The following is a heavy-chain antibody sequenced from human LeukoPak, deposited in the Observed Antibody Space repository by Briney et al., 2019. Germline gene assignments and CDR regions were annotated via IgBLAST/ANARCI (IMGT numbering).Heavy chain of an antibody. Sequence: PSETLSLTCAVYGGSFSGYYWSWIRQPPGKGLEWIGEINHSGSTNYNPSLKSRVTISVDTSKNQFSLKLSSVTAADTAVCYCARGPRWNYYFDYWGQGTLVTVSS. CDR2: INHSGST. CDR3: ARGPRWNYYFDY. D-gene: IGHD4-23*01. J-gene: IGHJ4*02. V-gene: IGHV4-34*01. CDR1: GGSFSGYY.